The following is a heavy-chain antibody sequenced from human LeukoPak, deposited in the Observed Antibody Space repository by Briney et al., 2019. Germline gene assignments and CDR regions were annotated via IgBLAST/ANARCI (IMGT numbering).Heavy chain of an antibody. CDR3: ERRASYDSSGYFDY. V-gene: IGHV4-59*08. Sequence: SETLSLTCTVSGGSISSYYWSWIRQPPGKGLEWIGYIYYSGSTNYNPSLKSRVTISVDTSKNQFSLKLSSVTAADTAVYYCERRASYDSSGYFDYWGQGTLVTVSS. J-gene: IGHJ4*02. D-gene: IGHD3-22*01. CDR2: IYYSGST. CDR1: GGSISSYY.